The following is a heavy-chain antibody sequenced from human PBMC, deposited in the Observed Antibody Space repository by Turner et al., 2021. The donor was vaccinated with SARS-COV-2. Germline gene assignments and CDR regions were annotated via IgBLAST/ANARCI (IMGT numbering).Heavy chain of an antibody. Sequence: QVQLVESGGGVVQPGRSLRPSCAASGFTFRSYGMHWVRQAPGKGLEWVAVISYDGSNKYYADSVKGRFTISRDNSKNTLYLQMNSLRAEDTAVYYCAKDSGILTGYGYYYYGMDVWGQGTTVTVSS. D-gene: IGHD3-9*01. CDR3: AKDSGILTGYGYYYYGMDV. V-gene: IGHV3-30*18. CDR1: GFTFRSYG. CDR2: ISYDGSNK. J-gene: IGHJ6*02.